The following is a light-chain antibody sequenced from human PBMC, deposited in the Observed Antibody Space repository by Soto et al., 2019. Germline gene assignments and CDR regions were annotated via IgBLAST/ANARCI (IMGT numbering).Light chain of an antibody. V-gene: IGLV1-40*01. Sequence: QSVLTQPPSVSGAPGQRVTISCTGSSSNIGAGYDVHWYQQLPGTAPKLLSYGNINRPSGVPDRFSGSKSGPSASLAITGLQAEDEADYDCQSYDGSLSGGVFGGGTTLTVL. CDR3: QSYDGSLSGGV. CDR1: SSNIGAGYD. CDR2: GNI. J-gene: IGLJ3*02.